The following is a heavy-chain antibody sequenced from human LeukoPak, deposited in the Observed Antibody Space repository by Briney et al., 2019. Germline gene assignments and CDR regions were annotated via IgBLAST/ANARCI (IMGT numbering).Heavy chain of an antibody. D-gene: IGHD1-14*01. Sequence: SETLSLTCTVSGGSISSYYWSWIRQPPGKGLEWIGYIYYSGSTNSNPSLKSRVTISVDTSKNQFSLKLSSVTAADTAVYYCARAVTGRGGGWFDPWGQGTLVTVSS. CDR1: GGSISSYY. J-gene: IGHJ5*02. CDR2: IYYSGST. V-gene: IGHV4-59*01. CDR3: ARAVTGRGGGWFDP.